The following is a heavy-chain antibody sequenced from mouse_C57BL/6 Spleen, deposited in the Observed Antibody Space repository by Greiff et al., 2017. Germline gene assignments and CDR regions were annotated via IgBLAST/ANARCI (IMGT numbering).Heavy chain of an antibody. CDR3: ARYGNYEYFDV. V-gene: IGHV1-9*01. J-gene: IGHJ1*03. CDR1: GYTFTGYW. D-gene: IGHD2-1*01. CDR2: ILPGSGST. Sequence: QVQLQQSGAELMKPGASVKLSCKATGYTFTGYWIEWVKQRPGHGLEWIGEILPGSGSTNYNEKFKGKATFTSDTSSNTAYMQLSSLTTEDSAIYYCARYGNYEYFDVWGTGTTVTVSS.